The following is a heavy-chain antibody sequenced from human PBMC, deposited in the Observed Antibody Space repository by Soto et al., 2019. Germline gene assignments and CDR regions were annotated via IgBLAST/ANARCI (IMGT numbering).Heavy chain of an antibody. CDR3: ARGRVSAYYYYGLNV. CDR1: GGSFSGYY. D-gene: IGHD6-25*01. Sequence: QGQLQPWGAGLLKPSETLSLTCAVYGGSFSGYYWSWIRQPPGKGLEYIGEINHSGSTNYSPSLKSRVTISVDTSKNQFSLNLASVTAADTAVYYCARGRVSAYYYYGLNVWGQGTTVTVSS. CDR2: INHSGST. J-gene: IGHJ6*02. V-gene: IGHV4-34*01.